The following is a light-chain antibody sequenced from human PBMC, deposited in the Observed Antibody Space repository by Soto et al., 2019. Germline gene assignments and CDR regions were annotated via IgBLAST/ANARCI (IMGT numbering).Light chain of an antibody. J-gene: IGKJ4*01. CDR1: QGINSY. CDR2: AAS. Sequence: DIQLTQSPSFLSASVGDRVTITCRASQGINSYLVWYQQKPGKAPKLLIYAASTLQSGVPSRFSGSGSGTEFTLPISRLASQDFSTYYCQKVNNFPALPFGGGTKVEIK. CDR3: QKVNNFPALP. V-gene: IGKV1-9*01.